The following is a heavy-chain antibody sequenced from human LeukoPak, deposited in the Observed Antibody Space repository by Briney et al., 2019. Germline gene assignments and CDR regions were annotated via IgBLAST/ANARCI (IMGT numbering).Heavy chain of an antibody. V-gene: IGHV3-48*01. CDR1: GFTFSDYS. J-gene: IGHJ6*03. D-gene: IGHD6-13*01. CDR3: ARGYSSSWYSNYYYYYYMDV. Sequence: GGSLRLSCAASGFTFSDYSMNWVRQAPGKGLEWISYIGIDSGNTNYADSVKGRFTISGDKAKNSLYLQMNSLRVEDTAVYYCARGYSSSWYSNYYYYYYMDVWGKGTTVTVSS. CDR2: IGIDSGNT.